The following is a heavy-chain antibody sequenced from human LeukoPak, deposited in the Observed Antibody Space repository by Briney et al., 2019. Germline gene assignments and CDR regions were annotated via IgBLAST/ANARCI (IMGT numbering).Heavy chain of an antibody. J-gene: IGHJ6*03. V-gene: IGHV4-39*07. CDR3: ARVPNRRIAAAGTYYYYYYYMDV. D-gene: IGHD6-13*01. CDR1: GGSISSSSYY. CDR2: IYYSGRT. Sequence: SETLSLTCAVSGGSISSSSYYWGWIRQPPGEGLEWIGSIYYSGRTYYNPSLKSRVTISVDTSKNQSSLKLSSVTAADTAVYYCARVPNRRIAAAGTYYYYYYYMDVWGKGTTVTVSS.